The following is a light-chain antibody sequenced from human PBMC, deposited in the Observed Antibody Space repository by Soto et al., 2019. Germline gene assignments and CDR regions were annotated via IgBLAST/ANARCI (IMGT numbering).Light chain of an antibody. CDR2: VAS. V-gene: IGKV3-15*01. Sequence: EIVMTQSPVTLSVSPGDRATLSCRASQSVNSNLAWYQHKPGQTPKLLIYVASTRATGIPARFSGSGSGTEFTLTISSLQSEDFAVYYCQQYNVWPLTFGGGTQVEFK. CDR1: QSVNSN. J-gene: IGKJ4*01. CDR3: QQYNVWPLT.